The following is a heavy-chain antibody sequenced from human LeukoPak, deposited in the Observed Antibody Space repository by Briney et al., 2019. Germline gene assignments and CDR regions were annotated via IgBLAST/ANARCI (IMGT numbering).Heavy chain of an antibody. CDR3: TRLGSGWSFDF. J-gene: IGHJ4*02. D-gene: IGHD6-19*01. V-gene: IGHV3-33*01. Sequence: GRILRLSGAASGFTFSSYGIGWVRQAPGKELEWVAVIWYDGSNKYYADSVKGRFIISRDSSKNTVSLQMNSLRVEDTAVYYCTRLGSGWSFDFWGQGALVAVSS. CDR2: IWYDGSNK. CDR1: GFTFSSYG.